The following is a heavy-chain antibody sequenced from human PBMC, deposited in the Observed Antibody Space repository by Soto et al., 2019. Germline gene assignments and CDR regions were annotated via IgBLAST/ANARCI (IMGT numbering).Heavy chain of an antibody. CDR3: ARRKERSGPHYFDS. J-gene: IGHJ4*02. D-gene: IGHD6-25*01. CDR1: GYTFITYD. Sequence: GASVKVSCKASGYTFITYDIHWVRQATGQGLEWLGWMNPSNGNAGYAQKFQGRVTMTRNTSISTAYMDLSGLRSEDTTVYFCARRKERSGPHYFDSWGRGTLVTVSS. V-gene: IGHV1-8*01. CDR2: MNPSNGNA.